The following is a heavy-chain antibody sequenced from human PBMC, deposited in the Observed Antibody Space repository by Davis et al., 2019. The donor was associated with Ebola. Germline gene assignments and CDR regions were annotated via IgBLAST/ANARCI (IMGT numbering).Heavy chain of an antibody. CDR3: TTDSYSSSWYGPSGY. V-gene: IGHV3-15*01. D-gene: IGHD6-13*01. J-gene: IGHJ4*02. Sequence: PGGSLRLSCAASGFTFSNAWMSWVRQAPGKGLEWVGRIKSKTDGGTTDYAAPVKGRFTISRDDSKNTLYLQMNSLKTEDTAVYYCTTDSYSSSWYGPSGYWGQGTLVTVSS. CDR2: IKSKTDGGTT. CDR1: GFTFSNAW.